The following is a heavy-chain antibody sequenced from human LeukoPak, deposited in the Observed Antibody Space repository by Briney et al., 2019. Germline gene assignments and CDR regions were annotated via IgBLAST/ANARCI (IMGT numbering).Heavy chain of an antibody. Sequence: PSETLSPTCAVYGGSFSGYYWSWIRQPPGKGLEWIGEINHSGSTNYNPSLKSRVTISVDTSKNQFSLKLSSVTAADTAVYYCARGHDLYWLAYWGQGTLVTVSS. CDR3: ARGHDLYWLAY. CDR1: GGSFSGYY. CDR2: INHSGST. V-gene: IGHV4-34*01. J-gene: IGHJ4*02. D-gene: IGHD6-19*01.